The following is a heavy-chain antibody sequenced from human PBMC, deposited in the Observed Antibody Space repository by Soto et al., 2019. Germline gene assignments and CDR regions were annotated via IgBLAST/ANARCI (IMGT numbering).Heavy chain of an antibody. CDR1: GVTFRNNA. CDR2: ISGSGGNS. CDR3: AIDPRGDSY. J-gene: IGHJ4*02. Sequence: EVKVSESGGGLVQPGGSLRLSCSVSGVTFRNNAMNWVRQAPGKGLDWISVISGSGGNSYYADSVKGRFTISRDNSKNTLSLQMNSLRVEDTAIYYCAIDPRGDSYWGQGILVAVSS. D-gene: IGHD2-21*02. V-gene: IGHV3-23*01.